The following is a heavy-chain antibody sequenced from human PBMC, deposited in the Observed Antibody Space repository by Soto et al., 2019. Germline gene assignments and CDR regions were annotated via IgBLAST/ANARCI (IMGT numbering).Heavy chain of an antibody. CDR2: IYYSGST. J-gene: IGHJ4*02. CDR1: GGSISSSSYY. D-gene: IGHD3-3*01. CDR3: ASTYYDFWSGYSPVGYYFDY. V-gene: IGHV4-39*01. Sequence: PSETLSLTCTVSGGSISSSSYYWGWIRQPPGKWLEWIGSIYYSGSTYYTPSLQRRVTISVDTSKNQFSLKLSSVTAADTAVYYCASTYYDFWSGYSPVGYYFDYWGQGTLVTVYS.